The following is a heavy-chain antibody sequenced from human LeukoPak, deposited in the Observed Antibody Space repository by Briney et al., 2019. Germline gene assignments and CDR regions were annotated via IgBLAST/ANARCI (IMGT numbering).Heavy chain of an antibody. CDR2: INPNSGGA. CDR3: ARVPPYCSSTSCYLNY. CDR1: GYTFTGYY. Sequence: ASVKVSCKASGYTFTGYYMHWVRQAPGQGLEWMGWINPNSGGANYAQKFQGRVTMTRDTSISTAYMELSRLRSDDTAVYYCARVPPYCSSTSCYLNYWGQGTLVTVSS. V-gene: IGHV1-2*02. J-gene: IGHJ4*02. D-gene: IGHD2-2*01.